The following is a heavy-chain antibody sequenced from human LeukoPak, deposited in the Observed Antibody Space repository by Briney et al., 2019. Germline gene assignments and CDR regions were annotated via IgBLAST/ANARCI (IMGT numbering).Heavy chain of an antibody. J-gene: IGHJ5*01. CDR1: GFTFSSYA. V-gene: IGHV3-64*02. Sequence: GGSLRLSCAASGFTFSSYAMHWVRQAPGKGLEYVSAISSNGGSTNYADSVKGRFTISRDNSKNTLSLQMGSLRAEDMAVYYCARVSSNNWFDCWGQGTLVIVSS. CDR3: ARVSSNNWFDC. CDR2: ISSNGGST. D-gene: IGHD2-2*01.